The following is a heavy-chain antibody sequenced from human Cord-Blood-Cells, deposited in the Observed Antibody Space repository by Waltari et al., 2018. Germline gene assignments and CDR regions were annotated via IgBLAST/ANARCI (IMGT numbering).Heavy chain of an antibody. D-gene: IGHD1-26*01. CDR1: GFTFSSYA. V-gene: IGHV3-23*01. J-gene: IGHJ4*02. CDR3: AKDRSEWGTRSFDY. CDR2: ISDSGGST. Sequence: EVQLLESGGGLVQPGGSLRLSCAASGFTFSSYAMSWVRQAPGKGLEWVSAISDSGGSTCDADSVKGGFTIYRDNSKSTLYLQMNSLRAEDTAVYYCAKDRSEWGTRSFDYWGQGTLVTVSS.